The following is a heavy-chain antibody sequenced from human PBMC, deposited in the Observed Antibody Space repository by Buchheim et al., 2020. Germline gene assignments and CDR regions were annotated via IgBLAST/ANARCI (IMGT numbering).Heavy chain of an antibody. D-gene: IGHD3-16*01. CDR2: ISSSSTYI. CDR3: ASPLTLGVGFDY. V-gene: IGHV3-21*01. CDR1: GFTFCTYT. J-gene: IGHJ4*02. Sequence: EVQLVESGGGLVKPGGSLRLSCAASGFTFCTYTMNWVRQAPGKGLEWVSSISSSSTYIYYAGSVKGRFTLSRDNAKNSLYLQMNSLRAEDTAVYYCASPLTLGVGFDYWGQGTL.